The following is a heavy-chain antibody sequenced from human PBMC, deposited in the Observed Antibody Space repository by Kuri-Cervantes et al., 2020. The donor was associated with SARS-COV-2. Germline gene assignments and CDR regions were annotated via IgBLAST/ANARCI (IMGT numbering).Heavy chain of an antibody. CDR3: ARGRLSSDYFDY. CDR2: INPSGVGT. CDR1: GYIFTNYY. Sequence: ASVKVSCKASGYIFTNYYMSWVRQAPGQGLEWLGIINPSGVGTSYAQKFQGRVTMTRDTSTSTIYMELSSLRSEDTAVYYCARGRLSSDYFDYWGQGTLVTVSS. D-gene: IGHD6-6*01. V-gene: IGHV1-46*01. J-gene: IGHJ4*02.